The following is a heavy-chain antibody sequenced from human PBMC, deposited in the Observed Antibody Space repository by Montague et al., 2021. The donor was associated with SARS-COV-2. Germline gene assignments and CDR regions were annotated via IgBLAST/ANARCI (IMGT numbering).Heavy chain of an antibody. CDR3: ARELLVTGDIDY. V-gene: IGHV3-33*01. CDR2: IWYDGSNK. Sequence: SLRLSCAASGFTFSSYGMHWVCQAPGKGLEWVAVIWYDGSNKYYADSVKGRFTISRDNSKNTLYLQMNSLRAEDTAVYYCARELLVTGDIDYWGQGTLVTVSS. CDR1: GFTFSSYG. J-gene: IGHJ4*02. D-gene: IGHD7-27*01.